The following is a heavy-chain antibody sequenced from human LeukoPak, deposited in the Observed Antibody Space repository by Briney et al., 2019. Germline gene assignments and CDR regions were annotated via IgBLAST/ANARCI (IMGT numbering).Heavy chain of an antibody. Sequence: PGRSLRLSCAASGFTFSIYEMNWVRQAPGKGLEWVSYITGTGSRVYYADSVKGRFTISRDNAKNSLYLQMNSLRAEDTAVYSCAREDLDAFDAWGQGTMVTVSS. CDR3: AREDLDAFDA. V-gene: IGHV3-48*03. CDR1: GFTFSIYE. CDR2: ITGTGSRV. J-gene: IGHJ3*01.